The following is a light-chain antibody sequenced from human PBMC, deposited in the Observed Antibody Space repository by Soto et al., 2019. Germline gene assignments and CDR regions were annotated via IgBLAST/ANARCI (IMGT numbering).Light chain of an antibody. CDR2: GAS. CDR3: QQYGSSPPIT. V-gene: IGKV3-20*01. J-gene: IGKJ5*01. Sequence: EIVLTQSPGTLSLSPGERATLSCRASQSVSSSYLAWYQQKPGQAPRLLIYGASSRATGIPDRFSGSASGTDFTLTISRLQPEDFAVYDCQQYGSSPPITFGQGTRLDIK. CDR1: QSVSSSY.